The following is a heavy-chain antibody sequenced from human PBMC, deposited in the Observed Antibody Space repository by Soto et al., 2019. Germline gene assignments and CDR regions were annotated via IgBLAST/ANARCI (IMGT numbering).Heavy chain of an antibody. CDR1: GGSISSGVYY. CDR2: IYYSGST. CDR3: ARAYSGSFNY. V-gene: IGHV4-31*03. J-gene: IGHJ4*02. Sequence: SETLSLTCTVSGGSISSGVYYWSWIRQHPGKGLEWIGYIYYSGSTYYNPSLKSRVTISVDTSKSQFSLKLSSVTAADTAVYYCARAYSGSFNYWGQGTLVTVSS. D-gene: IGHD1-26*01.